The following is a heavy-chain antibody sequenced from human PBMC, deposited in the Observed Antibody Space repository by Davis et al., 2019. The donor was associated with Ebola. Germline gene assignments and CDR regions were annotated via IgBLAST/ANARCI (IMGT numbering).Heavy chain of an antibody. D-gene: IGHD6-13*01. CDR1: GYTFTSYA. J-gene: IGHJ4*02. CDR3: AREPYSSSWDPFDY. CDR2: INTKTENP. V-gene: IGHV7-4-1*02. Sequence: ASVKVSCKASGYTFTSYAMNWVRQAPGQGLDWMGCINTKTENPTYAQGFTGRFVFSLDTSVSTAFLQISSLKAEDTAFYYCAREPYSSSWDPFDYWGQGTLVTVSS.